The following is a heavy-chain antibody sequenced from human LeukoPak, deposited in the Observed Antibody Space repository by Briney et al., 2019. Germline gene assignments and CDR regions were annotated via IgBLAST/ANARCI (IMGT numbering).Heavy chain of an antibody. CDR2: INPGNGNT. CDR1: GYTFTSSA. J-gene: IGHJ4*02. Sequence: ASVKLSCKASGYTFTSSAIHWLRQAPGQRLEWMGWINPGNGNTKYSLNFQGRVTITRDTSASTAYMELSSLRSEDTAVYYCAARPGIAVAGLDYWGQGTLVTVSS. D-gene: IGHD6-19*01. CDR3: AARPGIAVAGLDY. V-gene: IGHV1-3*01.